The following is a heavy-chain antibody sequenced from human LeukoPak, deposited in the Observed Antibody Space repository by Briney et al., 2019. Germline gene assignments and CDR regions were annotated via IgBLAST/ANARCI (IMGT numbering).Heavy chain of an antibody. D-gene: IGHD1-26*01. V-gene: IGHV1-8*01. CDR2: MSPNSGNT. J-gene: IGHJ4*02. Sequence: GASVKVSCKASGYTFTSYDINWVRQATGQGLEWMGWMSPNSGNTGYAQKFQGRVTITRNTSTTTTYMELSSLRSEDTAVYYCTRVYGSADYWGQGTLVTVSS. CDR3: TRVYGSADY. CDR1: GYTFTSYD.